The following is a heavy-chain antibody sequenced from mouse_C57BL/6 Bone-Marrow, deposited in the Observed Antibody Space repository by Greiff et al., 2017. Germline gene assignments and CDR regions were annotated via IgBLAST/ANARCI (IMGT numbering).Heavy chain of an antibody. CDR3: ALWFCDY. CDR2: IDPSDSYT. V-gene: IGHV1-50*01. D-gene: IGHD2-2*01. J-gene: IGHJ2*01. Sequence: VQLQQPGAELVKPGASVKLSCKASGYTFTSYWMQWVKQRPGQGLEWIGEIDPSDSYTNYNQKFKGKATLTVDKSSSTAYMQLSSLKSEDSAVYYCALWFCDYWGQGTTLTVSS. CDR1: GYTFTSYW.